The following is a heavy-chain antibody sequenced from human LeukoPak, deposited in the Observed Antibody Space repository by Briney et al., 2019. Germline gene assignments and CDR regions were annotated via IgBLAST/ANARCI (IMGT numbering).Heavy chain of an antibody. CDR1: GXSISSSSYY. CDR3: ARRGSTTQGHWYFDL. D-gene: IGHD4-11*01. CDR2: IYYSGTT. Sequence: SQTLSLTCTVSGXSISSSSYYWSWIRQHPGKGLEWIGYIYYSGTTYYNPSLKSRVSISVDTSKNQFSLRLSSVTAADTALYYCARRGSTTQGHWYFDLWGRGALVTVSS. V-gene: IGHV4-31*03. J-gene: IGHJ2*01.